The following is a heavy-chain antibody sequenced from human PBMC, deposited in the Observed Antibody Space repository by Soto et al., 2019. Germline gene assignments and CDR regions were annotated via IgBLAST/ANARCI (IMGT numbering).Heavy chain of an antibody. CDR3: TPGPRTDSSGTEAQ. V-gene: IGHV3-74*01. CDR1: GFTFSMYC. CDR2: TSDDGTTT. J-gene: IGHJ4*02. D-gene: IGHD1-26*01. Sequence: GGSLRRSCVVSGFTFSMYCMHWGRQAPVQSRFLVARTSDDGTTTNYADAVRGRFTISRYNSKNTLYLQMNNLKPDDTAIYYFTPGPRTDSSGTEAQWGKGTPVTVSS.